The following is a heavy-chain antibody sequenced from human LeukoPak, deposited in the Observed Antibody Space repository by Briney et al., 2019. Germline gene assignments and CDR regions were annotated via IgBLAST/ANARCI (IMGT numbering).Heavy chain of an antibody. Sequence: PSQTLSLTCTVSGGSISSGSYYWSWIRQPAGKGLEWIGRIYTSGSTNYNPSLKSRVTISVDTSKNQFSLKLSSVTAADTAVYYCAREEDIVVVPAAIPVGWFDPWGQGTLVTVSS. J-gene: IGHJ5*02. CDR3: AREEDIVVVPAAIPVGWFDP. D-gene: IGHD2-2*02. V-gene: IGHV4-61*02. CDR2: IYTSGST. CDR1: GGSISSGSYY.